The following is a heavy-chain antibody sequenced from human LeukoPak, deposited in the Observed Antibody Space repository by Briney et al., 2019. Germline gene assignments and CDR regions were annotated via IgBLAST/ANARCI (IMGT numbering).Heavy chain of an antibody. J-gene: IGHJ4*02. CDR3: ARERIYGVYFDY. D-gene: IGHD4-17*01. Sequence: GGSLRLSCAASGFTFSSYEFNWVRQVPGKGLEWVSYISSSGNTIYYADSVKGRFTVSRDNAKNSLFLQMNGLRAEDTAIYYCARERIYGVYFDYWGQGALVTVSS. V-gene: IGHV3-48*03. CDR2: ISSSGNTI. CDR1: GFTFSSYE.